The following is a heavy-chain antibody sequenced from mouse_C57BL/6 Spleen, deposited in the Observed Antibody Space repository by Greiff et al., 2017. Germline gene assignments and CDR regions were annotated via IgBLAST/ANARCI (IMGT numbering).Heavy chain of an antibody. CDR3: ARGAITDYYAMDY. CDR2: ISYDGSN. J-gene: IGHJ4*01. Sequence: EVQLVESGPGLVKPSQSLSLTCSVTGYSITSGYYWNWIRQSPGNKLEWMGYISYDGSNNYNPSLKNRISITRDTSKNQFFLKLNSVTTEDTATYYCARGAITDYYAMDYWGQGTSVTVSS. D-gene: IGHD1-2*01. CDR1: GYSITSGYY. V-gene: IGHV3-6*01.